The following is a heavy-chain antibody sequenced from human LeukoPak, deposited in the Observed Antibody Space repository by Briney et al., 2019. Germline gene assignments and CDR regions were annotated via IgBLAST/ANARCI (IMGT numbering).Heavy chain of an antibody. V-gene: IGHV4-59*08. CDR2: IYYCGNT. D-gene: IGHD1-14*01. Sequence: PSETLSLTCTVSGGSISSYYWSWIRQPPGKGLEYIGYIYYCGNTNSNPSLNSRVTISVDTSKNQFSLKLSSVTAADTAVYYCARRGSGASLEYYFDLWGRGTLVTVSS. J-gene: IGHJ2*01. CDR3: ARRGSGASLEYYFDL. CDR1: GGSISSYY.